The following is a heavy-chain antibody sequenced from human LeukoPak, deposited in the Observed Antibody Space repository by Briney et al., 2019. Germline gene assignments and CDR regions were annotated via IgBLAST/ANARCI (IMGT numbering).Heavy chain of an antibody. Sequence: GGSLRLSCAASGFTFSNYWMHWVRRAPGKGLVWVSLINSDGSSARYADSVRGRFTISRDNAKNTLYLQMNSLRAEDTAVYYCARDRSSRYYYDSSGYCVYWGQGTLVTVSS. V-gene: IGHV3-74*01. CDR2: INSDGSSA. D-gene: IGHD3-22*01. J-gene: IGHJ4*02. CDR1: GFTFSNYW. CDR3: ARDRSSRYYYDSSGYCVY.